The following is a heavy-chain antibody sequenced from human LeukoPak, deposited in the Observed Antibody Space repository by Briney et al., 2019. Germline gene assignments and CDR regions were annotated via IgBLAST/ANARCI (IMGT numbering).Heavy chain of an antibody. CDR3: ATLQRDIVVVPLDY. CDR1: GFTFSSYS. J-gene: IGHJ4*02. CDR2: ISSSSSYI. Sequence: GGSLRLSCAASGFTFSSYSMNWVRQAPGKGLEWVSSISSSSSYIYYADSVKGRFTISRDNSKNTLYLQMNSLRAEDTAVYYCATLQRDIVVVPLDYWGQGTLVTVSS. V-gene: IGHV3-21*01. D-gene: IGHD2-2*01.